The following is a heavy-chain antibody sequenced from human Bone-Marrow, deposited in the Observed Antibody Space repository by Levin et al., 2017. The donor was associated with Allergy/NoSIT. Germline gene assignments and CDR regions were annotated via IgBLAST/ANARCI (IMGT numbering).Heavy chain of an antibody. V-gene: IGHV3-74*01. Sequence: GASVKVSCAASGFAFSNYWMHWVRQAPGKGLVWVSRINRGGTSTTYADSVKGRFTISRDNAKNTLYLQMNSLRAEDTAVYYCARDPFAYNFGSGSYVDYWGQGTLVSVSS. CDR2: INRGGTST. CDR1: GFAFSNYW. J-gene: IGHJ4*02. D-gene: IGHD3-10*01. CDR3: ARDPFAYNFGSGSYVDY.